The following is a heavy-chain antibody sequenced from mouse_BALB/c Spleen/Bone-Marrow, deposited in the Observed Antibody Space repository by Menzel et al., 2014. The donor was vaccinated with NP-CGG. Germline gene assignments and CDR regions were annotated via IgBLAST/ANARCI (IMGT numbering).Heavy chain of an antibody. CDR2: ISSGSSTI. CDR3: TRGGNWDDFDY. D-gene: IGHD4-1*01. J-gene: IGHJ2*01. V-gene: IGHV5-17*02. CDR1: GFTFSSFG. Sequence: VKLMEFGGGLVQPGGSRKLSCAASGFTFSSFGMHWVRQAPEKGLEWVAYISSGSSTIFYADTLKGRFTVSRDNPKNTLFLQMTSLRSEDTAMYYCTRGGNWDDFDYWGQGTTLTVSS.